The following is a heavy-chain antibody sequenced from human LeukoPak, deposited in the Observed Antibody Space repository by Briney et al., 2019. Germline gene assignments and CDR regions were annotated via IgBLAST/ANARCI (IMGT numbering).Heavy chain of an antibody. CDR3: AKDLHAWIQLWSGLDAFDI. CDR1: GFTFSSYG. D-gene: IGHD5-18*01. J-gene: IGHJ3*02. CDR2: IRYDGSNK. Sequence: QPGGSLRLSCAASGFTFSSYGMHWVRQAPGKGLEWVAFIRYDGSNKYYADSVKGRFTISRDNSKNTLYLQMNSLRAEDTAVYYCAKDLHAWIQLWSGLDAFDISGQGTMVTVSS. V-gene: IGHV3-30*02.